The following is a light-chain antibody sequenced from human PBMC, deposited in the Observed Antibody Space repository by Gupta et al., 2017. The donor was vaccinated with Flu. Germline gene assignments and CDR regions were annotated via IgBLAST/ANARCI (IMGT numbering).Light chain of an antibody. J-gene: IGKJ4*01. CDR2: DPS. CDR3: QQRPNWPPSLT. V-gene: IGKV3-11*01. CDR1: QRVNTG. Sequence: EIVMTQSPATLSLSLEQRDTLSCRASQRVNTGLACYQQKPGKTPRHLIYDPSNGSTGIPARLSGSGCGTDFTLTISSLGPEAVAVYSCQQRPNWPPSLTFGGGTKVELK.